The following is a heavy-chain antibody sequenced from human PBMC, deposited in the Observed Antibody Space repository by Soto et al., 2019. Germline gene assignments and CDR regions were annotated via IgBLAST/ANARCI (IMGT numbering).Heavy chain of an antibody. D-gene: IGHD6-19*01. Sequence: ASVKGSCKASGYTFTRYAMHWVRQAPGQRLEWLGWINAGNGNTRYSRKFQGRVTITRDTSARTAYMELSSLRSEDTAVYYCAREGAVAGTYYYYGMDVWGQGTKVTVSS. CDR1: GYTFTRYA. J-gene: IGHJ6*02. CDR2: INAGNGNT. CDR3: AREGAVAGTYYYYGMDV. V-gene: IGHV1-3*01.